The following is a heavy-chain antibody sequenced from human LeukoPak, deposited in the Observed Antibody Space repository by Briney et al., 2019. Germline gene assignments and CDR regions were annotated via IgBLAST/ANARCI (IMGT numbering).Heavy chain of an antibody. V-gene: IGHV5-51*01. J-gene: IGHJ4*02. Sequence: GESLKISCKGSGYSFNSNWIGWVRQMPGKGLEWMAIIYPADSDTRYSPSFQGQVTISADKSISTAYLQWSSLKASDTAMYYCASPSSSSDYTYWGQGTLVTVSS. D-gene: IGHD6-6*01. CDR1: GYSFNSNW. CDR3: ASPSSSSDYTY. CDR2: IYPADSDT.